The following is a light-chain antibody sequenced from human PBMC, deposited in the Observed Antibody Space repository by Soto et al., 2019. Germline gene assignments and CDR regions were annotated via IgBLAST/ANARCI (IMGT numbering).Light chain of an antibody. CDR3: QQYYSIPWT. CDR1: QSVLSSANHQNH. Sequence: DIVMTQSPDSLAVSLGERATINCKSSQSVLSSANHQNHLAWYQQKPGQPPRLLIYWASTRESGVPDRFSGGGSGTDFTLTISSLQAEDVAVYYCQQYYSIPWTFGQGTKVDIK. CDR2: WAS. V-gene: IGKV4-1*01. J-gene: IGKJ1*01.